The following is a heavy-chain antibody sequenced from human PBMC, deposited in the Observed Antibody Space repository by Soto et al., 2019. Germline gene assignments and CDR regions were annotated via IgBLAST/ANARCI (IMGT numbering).Heavy chain of an antibody. D-gene: IGHD2-21*01. CDR2: ISFDGSNK. CDR3: AREVMDGEYFDY. CDR1: GFIFSNYA. V-gene: IGHV3-30-3*01. Sequence: QVQLVESGGGVVQPGTSLRLSCAASGFIFSNYAMHWVRQAPGKGLEWVAVISFDGSNKYYADSVKGRCTISRDKSNNTLYLQMNSMRGEDTAVYYCAREVMDGEYFDYWGQGTLVTVSS. J-gene: IGHJ4*02.